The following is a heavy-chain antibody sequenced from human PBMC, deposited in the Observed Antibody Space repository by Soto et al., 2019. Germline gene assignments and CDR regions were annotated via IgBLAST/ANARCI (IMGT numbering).Heavy chain of an antibody. V-gene: IGHV5-51*01. J-gene: IGHJ4*02. Sequence: ESLNISCSGSGSSLANFWIGWVRQMPGKGLEWMGILYVVDSQVRDSPSFHGQVTISADKSISTAYLQWSSLKASATATYDCARLGISFDFDDWGQGTLVTVSS. D-gene: IGHD2-2*01. CDR3: ARLGISFDFDD. CDR2: LYVVDSQV. CDR1: GSSLANFW.